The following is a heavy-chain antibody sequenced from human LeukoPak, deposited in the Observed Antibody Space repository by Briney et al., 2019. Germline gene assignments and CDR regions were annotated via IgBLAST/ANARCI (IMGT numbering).Heavy chain of an antibody. CDR2: IYYSGST. CDR1: GGSISSSSYY. J-gene: IGHJ5*02. D-gene: IGHD3-9*01. Sequence: SETLSLTCTVSGGSISSSSYYWGWIRQPPGKGLEWIGSIYYSGSTYYNPSLKSRVTISVDTSKNQFSLKLSSVTAADTAVYYCASLDDDILSSFDPWGQGTLVTVSS. V-gene: IGHV4-39*01. CDR3: ASLDDDILSSFDP.